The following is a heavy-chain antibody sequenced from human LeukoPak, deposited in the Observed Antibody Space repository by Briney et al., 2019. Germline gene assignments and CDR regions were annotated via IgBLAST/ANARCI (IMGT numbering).Heavy chain of an antibody. D-gene: IGHD3-22*01. CDR3: ARDGVLTYYYDSSGYYYFDY. J-gene: IGHJ4*02. V-gene: IGHV3-48*04. CDR2: ISSSGGTV. CDR1: GFSFGSYS. Sequence: GGSLRLSCAASGFSFGSYSMNWVRQAPGKGLEWVSYISSSGGTVDYADSVKGRFTISRDNAKNSLYLQMNSLRAEDTAVYYCARDGVLTYYYDSSGYYYFDYWGQGTLVTVSS.